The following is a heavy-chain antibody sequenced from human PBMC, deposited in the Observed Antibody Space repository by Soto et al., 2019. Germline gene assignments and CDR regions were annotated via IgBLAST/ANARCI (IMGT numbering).Heavy chain of an antibody. CDR2: ISSSSSYI. CDR3: ASSLWRDYSRTSCYPSYFDY. V-gene: IGHV3-21*01. CDR1: GFTLSSYR. J-gene: IGHJ4*02. D-gene: IGHD2-2*01. Sequence: GRSLRLSCAASGFTLSSYRMTWVRQAPGKGLEWVSSISSSSSYIYYADSVKGRFTISRDNAKNSLYLQMNSLRAKAAAVYYCASSLWRDYSRTSCYPSYFDYWGQGTLVTVSS.